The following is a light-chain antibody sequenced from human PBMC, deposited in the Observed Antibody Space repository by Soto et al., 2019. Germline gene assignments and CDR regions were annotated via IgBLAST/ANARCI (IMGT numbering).Light chain of an antibody. CDR1: QSVSSN. Sequence: EIVMTQAPASLAGSPGERATLSGRAIQSVSSNLAWYQQEPGQAPRLLIYAASTRATGIPARFSGSGSGTEFTLTISSLQSEDFALYYCQQYNSWPPMLTFGGGTKVDIK. J-gene: IGKJ4*01. CDR3: QQYNSWPPMLT. V-gene: IGKV3-15*01. CDR2: AAS.